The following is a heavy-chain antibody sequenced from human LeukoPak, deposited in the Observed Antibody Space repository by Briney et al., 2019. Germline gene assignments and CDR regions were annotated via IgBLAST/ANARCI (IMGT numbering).Heavy chain of an antibody. V-gene: IGHV1-69*17. CDR3: AWGDSSGYYQTDY. Sequence: SVKVSCKASGGTFSSYAISWVRQAPGQGLEWMGGIIPIFGIANYAQKFQGRVTITADKSTSTAYMELSSLRSEDTAVYYCAWGDSSGYYQTDYWGQGTLVTVSS. CDR2: IIPIFGIA. J-gene: IGHJ4*02. D-gene: IGHD3-22*01. CDR1: GGTFSSYA.